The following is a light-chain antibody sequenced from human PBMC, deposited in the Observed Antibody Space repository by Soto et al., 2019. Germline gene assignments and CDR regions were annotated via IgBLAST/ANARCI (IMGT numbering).Light chain of an antibody. CDR2: GAS. Sequence: ETVMTQSPVTLSVSPGERATLSCRASQSVSRNLAWYQQKPGQPPRLLIYGASTRATDIPARFSGSGSGTEFTLTISSLQSEDFAVYHCQQYNNWPETFGQGTKLEI. CDR1: QSVSRN. J-gene: IGKJ2*01. V-gene: IGKV3-15*01. CDR3: QQYNNWPET.